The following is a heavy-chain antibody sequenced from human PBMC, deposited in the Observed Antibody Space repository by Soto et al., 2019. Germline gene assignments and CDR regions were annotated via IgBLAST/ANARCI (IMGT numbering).Heavy chain of an antibody. V-gene: IGHV3-30-3*01. Sequence: GGSLRLSCAASGFTFSSYAMHWVRQAPGKGLEWVAVISYDGSNKYYADSVKGRFTISRDNSKNTLYLQMNSLRAEDTAVYYCARFLPSARGVFDYWGQGTLVTVSS. D-gene: IGHD6-6*01. CDR1: GFTFSSYA. CDR2: ISYDGSNK. CDR3: ARFLPSARGVFDY. J-gene: IGHJ4*02.